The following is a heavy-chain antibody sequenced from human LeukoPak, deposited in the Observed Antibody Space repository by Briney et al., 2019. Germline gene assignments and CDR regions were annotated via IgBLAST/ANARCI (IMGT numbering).Heavy chain of an antibody. J-gene: IGHJ6*02. CDR1: GGSISSSSYY. CDR2: IYYSGST. V-gene: IGHV4-39*01. CDR3: AKTPTRRDYGSGSYYTDYYYYGMDV. D-gene: IGHD3-10*01. Sequence: SETLSLTCTVSGGSISSSSYYWGWIRQPPGKGLEWIGSIYYSGSTYYNPSLKSRVTISVDTSKNQFSLKLSSVTAADTAVYYCAKTPTRRDYGSGSYYTDYYYYGMDVWGQGTTVTVSS.